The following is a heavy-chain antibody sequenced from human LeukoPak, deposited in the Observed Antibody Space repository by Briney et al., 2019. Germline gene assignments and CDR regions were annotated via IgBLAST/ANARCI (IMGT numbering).Heavy chain of an antibody. D-gene: IGHD3-16*02. CDR1: GGSFSGYY. J-gene: IGHJ5*02. CDR3: ARVRTPWDVWGSYRYYNWFDP. Sequence: SETLSLTCAVYGGSFSGYYWSWIRQPPGKGLEWIGEINHSGSTNYNPSHKSRVTISVDTSKNQFSLKLSSVTAADTAVYYCARVRTPWDVWGSYRYYNWFDPWGQGTLVTVSS. CDR2: INHSGST. V-gene: IGHV4-34*01.